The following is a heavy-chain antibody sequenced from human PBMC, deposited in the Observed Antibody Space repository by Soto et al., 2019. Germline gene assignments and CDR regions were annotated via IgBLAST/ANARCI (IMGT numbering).Heavy chain of an antibody. CDR2: ISWNSGNI. D-gene: IGHD2-2*01. CDR3: AKLNDAGPAAPRDI. CDR1: GFTFNNYA. Sequence: EVQLVESGGGLVQPGRSLRLSCAASGFTFNNYAMHWVRQAPGKGLEWVSGISWNSGNIGYADSVKGRFTISRDNAKNSLYLQMNSLRAEDTALYYCAKLNDAGPAAPRDIWGQGTMVTVSS. J-gene: IGHJ3*02. V-gene: IGHV3-9*01.